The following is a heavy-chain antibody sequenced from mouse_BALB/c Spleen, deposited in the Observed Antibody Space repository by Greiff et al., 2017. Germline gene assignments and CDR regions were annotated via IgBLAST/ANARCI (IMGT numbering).Heavy chain of an antibody. CDR1: GYTFTDYN. Sequence: VQLQQSGPELVKPGASVKIPCKASGYTFTDYNMDWVKQSHGKSLEWIGDINPNNGGTIYNQKFKGKATLTVDKSSSTAYMELRSLTSEDTAVYYCAIGDYGPYYYAMDYWGQGTSVTVSS. V-gene: IGHV1-18*01. CDR3: AIGDYGPYYYAMDY. D-gene: IGHD2-13*01. J-gene: IGHJ4*01. CDR2: INPNNGGT.